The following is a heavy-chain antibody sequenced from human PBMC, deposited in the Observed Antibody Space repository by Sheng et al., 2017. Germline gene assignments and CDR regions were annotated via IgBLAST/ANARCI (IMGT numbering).Heavy chain of an antibody. CDR1: GFTFDDYG. V-gene: IGHV3-20*01. Sequence: EVQLVESGGGVVRPGGPVRLSCAASGFTFDDYGMSWVRQAPGKGLEWVSGINWNGGSTGYTDSVKGRFTISRDNAKNSLYLQMNSLRVEDTAFYHCTRDRSTAGWFDPSGPGNPWSPSPQ. J-gene: IGHJ5*02. CDR3: TRDRSTAGWFDP. D-gene: IGHD6-25*01. CDR2: INWNGGST.